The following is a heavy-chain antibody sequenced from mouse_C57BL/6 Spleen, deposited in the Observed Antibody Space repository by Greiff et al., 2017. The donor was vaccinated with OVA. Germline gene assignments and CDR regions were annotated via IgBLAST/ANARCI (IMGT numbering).Heavy chain of an antibody. CDR2: IDPSDSET. CDR1: GYTFTSYW. Sequence: QVQLQQPGAELVRPGSSVKLSCKASGYTFTSYWMHWVKQRPIQGLEWIGNIDPSDSETHYNQKFKDKATLTVDKSSSTAYMQLSRLTSEDSAVFNCARKELDDYDPYFDYWGQGTTLTVSS. CDR3: ARKELDDYDPYFDY. D-gene: IGHD2-4*01. J-gene: IGHJ2*01. V-gene: IGHV1-52*01.